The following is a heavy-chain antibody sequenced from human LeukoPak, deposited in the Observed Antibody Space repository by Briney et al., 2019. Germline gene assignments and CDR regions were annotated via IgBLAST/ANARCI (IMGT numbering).Heavy chain of an antibody. CDR3: AKDRSWYYYYYYMDV. J-gene: IGHJ6*03. CDR2: ISWNSGSI. CDR1: GFTFDDYA. D-gene: IGHD6-13*01. V-gene: IGHV3-9*01. Sequence: PGRSLRLSCAASGFTFDDYAMHWVRQAPGKGLEWVSGISWNSGSIGYADSVKGRFTISRDNAKNSLYLQMNSLRAEDTALYYCAKDRSWYYYYYYMDVWGKGTTVTVSS.